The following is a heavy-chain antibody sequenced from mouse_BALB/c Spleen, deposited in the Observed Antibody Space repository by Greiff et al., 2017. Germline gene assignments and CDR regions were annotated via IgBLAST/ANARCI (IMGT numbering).Heavy chain of an antibody. CDR3: ARQELTHYYFDY. Sequence: DVTLVESGGGLVQPGGSLKLSCAASGFTFSSYTMSWVRQTPEKRLEWVAYISNGGGSTYYPDTVKGRFTISRDNAKNTLYLQMSSLKSEDTAMYYCARQELTHYYFDYWGQGTTLTVSS. V-gene: IGHV5-12-2*01. D-gene: IGHD1-1*01. CDR1: GFTFSSYT. J-gene: IGHJ2*01. CDR2: ISNGGGST.